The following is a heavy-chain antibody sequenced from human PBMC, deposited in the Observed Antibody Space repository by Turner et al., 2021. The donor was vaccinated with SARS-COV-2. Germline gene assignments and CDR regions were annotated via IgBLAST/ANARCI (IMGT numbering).Heavy chain of an antibody. CDR1: GYTLIELS. CDR3: ATAAPYCTNGVCPNWFDP. CDR2: FDPEDGET. J-gene: IGHJ5*02. V-gene: IGHV1-24*01. D-gene: IGHD2-8*01. Sequence: QVQLVQSGAEVKKPWAAVKVSCRVSGYTLIELSMHWVRQAPGKGLEWMGGFDPEDGETIYAQKFQGRVTMTEDTSTDTAYMELSSLRSEDTAVYYCATAAPYCTNGVCPNWFDPWGQGTLVTVSS.